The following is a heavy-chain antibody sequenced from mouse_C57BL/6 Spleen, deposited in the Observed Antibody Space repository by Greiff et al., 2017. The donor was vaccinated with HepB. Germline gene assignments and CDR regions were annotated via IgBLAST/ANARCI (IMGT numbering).Heavy chain of an antibody. D-gene: IGHD4-1*02. V-gene: IGHV5-9-1*02. J-gene: IGHJ4*01. CDR3: TLNWDGYAMDY. CDR1: GFTFSSYA. Sequence: DVQLVESGEGLVKPGGSLKLSCAASGFTFSSYAMSWVRQTPEKRLEWVAYISSGGDYIYYADTVKGRFTISRDNARNTLYLQMSSLKSEDTAMYYCTLNWDGYAMDYWGQGTSVTVSS. CDR2: ISSGGDYI.